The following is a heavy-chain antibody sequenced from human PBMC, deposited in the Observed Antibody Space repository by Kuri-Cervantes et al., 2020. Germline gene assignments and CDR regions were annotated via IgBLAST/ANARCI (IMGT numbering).Heavy chain of an antibody. CDR1: GFTFSSYD. CDR3: SRDEE. J-gene: IGHJ4*02. V-gene: IGHV3-13*01. Sequence: GESLKISCAASGFTFSSYDMHWVRQATGKGLEWVSAIGTAGDTYYPGSVKGRFTISRGFAKNSLYLQMNNLRVEDTAMYYCSRDEEWGQGTLVTVSS. CDR2: IGTAGDT.